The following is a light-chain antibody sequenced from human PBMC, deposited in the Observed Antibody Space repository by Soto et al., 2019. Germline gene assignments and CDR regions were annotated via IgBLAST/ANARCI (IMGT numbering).Light chain of an antibody. CDR1: ESLSTY. CDR3: QSYNDCSFT. V-gene: IGKV3-15*01. CDR2: GAS. J-gene: IGKJ2*01. Sequence: EIVMTQSPATLSASVGERVTLSCRASESLSTYLDWYQQKPGQAPRLLIYGASTKATGIPARFSGSGSATDFTLTISSLQSEDFAVYYCQSYNDCSFTFGQGTKLEI.